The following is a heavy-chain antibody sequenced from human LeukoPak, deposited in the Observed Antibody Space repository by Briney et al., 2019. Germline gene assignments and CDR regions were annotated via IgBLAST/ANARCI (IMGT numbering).Heavy chain of an antibody. CDR3: ARVDIAVAGTRFDY. J-gene: IGHJ4*02. Sequence: ASVKVSCKASGYTFTGYYMHWVRQAPGRGLEWMGWINPNSGGTNYAQKFQGRVTMTRDTSISTAYMELSRLRSDDTAVYYCARVDIAVAGTRFDYWGQGTLVTVSS. CDR2: INPNSGGT. V-gene: IGHV1-2*02. D-gene: IGHD6-19*01. CDR1: GYTFTGYY.